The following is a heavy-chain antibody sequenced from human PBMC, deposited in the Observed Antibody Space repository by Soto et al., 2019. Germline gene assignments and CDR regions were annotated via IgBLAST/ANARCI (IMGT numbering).Heavy chain of an antibody. J-gene: IGHJ5*02. CDR3: VKNSGWFNT. V-gene: IGHV3-23*01. Sequence: GGSLRLSCAASGFTFVTTDMSWVRQAPGEGLEWVSTIDGSGGITYYADSVKGRFTISRDNSRNTVYLQMNSLRGDDTALYYCVKNSGWFNTWGQGALVTVSS. CDR2: IDGSGGIT. CDR1: GFTFVTTD. D-gene: IGHD3-10*01.